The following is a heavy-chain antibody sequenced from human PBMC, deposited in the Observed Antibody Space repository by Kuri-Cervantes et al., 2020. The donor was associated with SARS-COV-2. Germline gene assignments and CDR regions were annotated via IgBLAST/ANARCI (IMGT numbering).Heavy chain of an antibody. CDR3: ARAYSSSYVLYFDY. V-gene: IGHV3-74*01. D-gene: IGHD6-13*01. J-gene: IGHJ4*02. CDR1: GFTFSSYW. Sequence: GGSLRLSCAVSGFTFSSYWMHWVRQAPGKGLVWVSRINSDGSSTSCADSVKGRFTISRDNTKNTLYLQMNSLRAEDTAVYYCARAYSSSYVLYFDYWGQGTLVTVSS. CDR2: INSDGSST.